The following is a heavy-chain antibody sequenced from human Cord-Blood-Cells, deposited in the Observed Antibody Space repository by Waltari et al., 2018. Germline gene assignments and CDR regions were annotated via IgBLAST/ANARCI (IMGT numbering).Heavy chain of an antibody. J-gene: IGHJ5*02. CDR2: IYTSGST. CDR1: GGSISSYY. CDR3: ARDHPLDDFWSGSNWFDP. Sequence: QVQLQESGPGLVKPSETLSLTCTVSGGSISSYYWRWLRQPAGKGLEWIGRIYTSGSTNYNPSLKSRVTMSVDTSKNQFSLKLSSVTAADTAVYYCARDHPLDDFWSGSNWFDPWGQGTLVTVSS. D-gene: IGHD3-3*01. V-gene: IGHV4-4*07.